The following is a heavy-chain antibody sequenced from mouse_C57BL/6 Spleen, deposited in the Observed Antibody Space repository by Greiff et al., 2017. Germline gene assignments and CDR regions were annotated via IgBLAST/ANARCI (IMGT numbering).Heavy chain of an antibody. Sequence: VQLQQSGAELAKPGASVKLSCKASGYTFTDYYMHWVKQRPGQGLEWIGYINPSNGCTKYNQKFKGKDTLTADKSSSTAYMQLSSLTYEDSAVYDCERELLEYRNSDWYCAVWGTGTTVTVSA. J-gene: IGHJ1*03. D-gene: IGHD2-10*02. CDR3: ERELLEYRNSDWYCAV. V-gene: IGHV1-7*01. CDR1: GYTFTDYY. CDR2: INPSNGCT.